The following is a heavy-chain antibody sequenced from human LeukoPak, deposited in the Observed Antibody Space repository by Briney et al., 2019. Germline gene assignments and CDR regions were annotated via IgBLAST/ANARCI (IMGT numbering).Heavy chain of an antibody. CDR2: ISYDGIST. D-gene: IGHD6-19*01. CDR1: GFTFSNYA. J-gene: IGHJ4*02. V-gene: IGHV3-30*04. CDR3: ARVASSGWSGNDY. Sequence: GGSLRLSCEASGFTFSNYAMHWVRQAPGKGLAWVALISYDGISTSYADSAKGRFTISRDNSKNMLYLQMNSLRAEDTAVYYCARVASSGWSGNDYWGQGTLVTVSS.